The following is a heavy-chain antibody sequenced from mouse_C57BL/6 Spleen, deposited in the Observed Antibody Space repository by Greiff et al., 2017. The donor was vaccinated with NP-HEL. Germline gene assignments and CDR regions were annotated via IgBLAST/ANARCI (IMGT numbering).Heavy chain of an antibody. CDR2: ISSGSSTI. Sequence: EVQGVESGGGLVKPGGSLTLSCAASGFTFSDYGMHWVRQAPEKELEWVAYISSGSSTIYYADTVKGRFTISENTAKNTLFLLITSLTSEDTALYYCTRGITYYIDYWGQGTTLTVSS. CDR3: TRGITYYIDY. CDR1: GFTFSDYG. V-gene: IGHV5-17*01. J-gene: IGHJ2*01. D-gene: IGHD2-4*01.